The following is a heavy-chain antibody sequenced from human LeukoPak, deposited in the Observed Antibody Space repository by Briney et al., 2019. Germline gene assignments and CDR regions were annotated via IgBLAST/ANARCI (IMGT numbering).Heavy chain of an antibody. CDR1: GFIFSSYN. V-gene: IGHV3-7*01. J-gene: IGHJ4*02. CDR3: AREGYSPRDGYNFNFDY. Sequence: GGSLRLSCAASGFIFSSYNMNWVRQAPGKGLEWADIVNQGGTQNYYVDSAKGRFTISRDNAENSLYLQMNSLRAEDTAVYYCAREGYSPRDGYNFNFDYWGQGTLVTVSS. D-gene: IGHD5-24*01. CDR2: VNQGGTQN.